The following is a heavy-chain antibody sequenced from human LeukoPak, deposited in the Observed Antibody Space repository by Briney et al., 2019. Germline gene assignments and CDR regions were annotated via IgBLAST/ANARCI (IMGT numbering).Heavy chain of an antibody. CDR3: ARHYDYVWGSYRPYNGFDP. J-gene: IGHJ5*02. D-gene: IGHD3-16*02. V-gene: IGHV1-46*01. CDR2: INPSGGST. Sequence: ASVKVSCKASGYTFTSYYMHWVRQAPGQGLEWMGIINPSGGSTSYAQKFQGRVTMTRDTSTSTVYMELSSLRSEDTAVYYCARHYDYVWGSYRPYNGFDPWGQGTLVTVSS. CDR1: GYTFTSYY.